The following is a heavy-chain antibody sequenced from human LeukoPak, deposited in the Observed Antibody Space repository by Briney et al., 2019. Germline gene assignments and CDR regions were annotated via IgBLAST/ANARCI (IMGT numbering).Heavy chain of an antibody. V-gene: IGHV3-43*01. CDR3: ARGGSYLSAFDI. D-gene: IGHD1-26*01. CDR1: GFTFDDYT. CDR2: ISWDGGNT. J-gene: IGHJ3*02. Sequence: PGGSLRLSCAASGFTFDDYTMHWVRQAPGKGLEWVSLISWDGGNTYYADSVKGRFTISRDNSKNTLYLQMNSLRAEDTAVYYCARGGSYLSAFDIWGQGTMVTVSS.